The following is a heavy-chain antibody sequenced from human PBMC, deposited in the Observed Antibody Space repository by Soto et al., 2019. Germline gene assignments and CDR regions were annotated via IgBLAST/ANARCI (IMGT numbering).Heavy chain of an antibody. D-gene: IGHD1-1*01. CDR3: ARARNRYFDY. V-gene: IGHV4-61*01. Sequence: SETLSLTCNVSGGSMTTGSYFWSWIRQPPGKGLEWIGYVFRSGSINYSPSFKSRVTISIDTPKNQFSLMLKSVTAADTAVYFCARARNRYFDYWGQGALVTVSS. CDR2: VFRSGSI. CDR1: GGSMTTGSYF. J-gene: IGHJ4*02.